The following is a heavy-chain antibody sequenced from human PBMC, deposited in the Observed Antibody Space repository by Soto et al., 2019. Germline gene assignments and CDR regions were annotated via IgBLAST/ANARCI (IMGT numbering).Heavy chain of an antibody. V-gene: IGHV5-51*01. D-gene: IGHD3-10*01. J-gene: IGHJ6*02. CDR3: ARQGSQTGKFYYYGLDV. Sequence: PGESLKISCKGSGYTFTSYWIAWVSQMPRKGLERMGIIYPGNSDTRYSPSFQGQITISADKSISTAYLQWSSLKASDTAMYFCARQGSQTGKFYYYGLDVWGQGTTVTVS. CDR2: IYPGNSDT. CDR1: GYTFTSYW.